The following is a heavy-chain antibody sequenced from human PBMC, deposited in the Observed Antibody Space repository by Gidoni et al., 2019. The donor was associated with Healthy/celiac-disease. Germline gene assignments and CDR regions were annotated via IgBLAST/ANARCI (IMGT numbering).Heavy chain of an antibody. CDR2: MRSKANSYAT. Sequence: VQPVEPGVGLVQPGGSLKLSCAASGLPFSGSAIHWVRQASAKGLAWVGRMRSKANSYATAYAASVKGRFTISRDDSKNTAYLQMNSLTTEYTAVYYCTNNYGDYYYYGMDVWGQGTTVTVSS. CDR3: TNNYGDYYYYGMDV. V-gene: IGHV3-73*02. CDR1: GLPFSGSA. D-gene: IGHD4-17*01. J-gene: IGHJ6*02.